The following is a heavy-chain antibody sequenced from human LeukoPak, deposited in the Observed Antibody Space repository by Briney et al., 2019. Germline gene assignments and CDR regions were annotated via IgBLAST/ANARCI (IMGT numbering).Heavy chain of an antibody. V-gene: IGHV1-18*01. D-gene: IGHD1-20*01. CDR1: GYTLTSYS. J-gene: IGHJ2*01. CDR2: ISAYNGNT. Sequence: ASVKVSCKASGYTLTSYSISWVRQAPGQGLEWMGWISAYNGNTDLAQKLQGRVTMTTDTSTSTAYMELRSLRSDDTAVYYCARDRNNSTWYFDLWGRGTLVTVSS. CDR3: ARDRNNSTWYFDL.